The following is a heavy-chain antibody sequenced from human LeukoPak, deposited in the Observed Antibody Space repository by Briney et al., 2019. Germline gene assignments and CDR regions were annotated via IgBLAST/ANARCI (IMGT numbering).Heavy chain of an antibody. J-gene: IGHJ3*02. D-gene: IGHD3-9*01. CDR3: ARVIRYFNDAFDI. CDR1: GYTFTGYY. Sequence: ASVKVSCKASGYTFTGYYMHWVRQAPGQGLERMGWINPNSGGTNYAQKFQGRVTMTRDTSISTAYMELSRLRSDDTAVYYCARVIRYFNDAFDIWGQGTMVTVSS. V-gene: IGHV1-2*02. CDR2: INPNSGGT.